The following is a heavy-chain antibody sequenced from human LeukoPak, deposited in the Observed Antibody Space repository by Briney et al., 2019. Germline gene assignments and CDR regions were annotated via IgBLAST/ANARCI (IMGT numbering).Heavy chain of an antibody. Sequence: ASVKVSCKASGYTFTSYDINWVRQATGQGLEWMGWMNPNSGNTGYAQKFQGRVTITRNTSISTAYMELSSLRSEDTAVYYCAREEFLAAAGTGNWFDPWGQGTLVTVSS. CDR3: AREEFLAAAGTGNWFDP. CDR1: GYTFTSYD. CDR2: MNPNSGNT. D-gene: IGHD6-13*01. J-gene: IGHJ5*02. V-gene: IGHV1-8*03.